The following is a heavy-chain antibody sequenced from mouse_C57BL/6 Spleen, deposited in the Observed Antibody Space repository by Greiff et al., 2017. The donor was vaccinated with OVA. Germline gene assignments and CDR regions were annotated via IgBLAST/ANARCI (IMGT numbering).Heavy chain of an antibody. J-gene: IGHJ4*01. CDR2: ISSGSSTI. CDR1: GFTFSDYG. D-gene: IGHD2-12*01. Sequence: EVHLVESGGGLVKPGGSLKLSCAASGFTFSDYGMHWVRQAPEKGLEWVAYISSGSSTIYYADTVQGRFTISRDNAKNTLFLQMTSLRSEETAMYYCARSYYSPWDYWGQGTSVTVSS. CDR3: ARSYYSPWDY. V-gene: IGHV5-17*01.